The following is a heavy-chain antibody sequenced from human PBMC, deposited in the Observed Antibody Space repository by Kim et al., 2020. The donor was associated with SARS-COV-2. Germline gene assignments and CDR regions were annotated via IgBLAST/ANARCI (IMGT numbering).Heavy chain of an antibody. Sequence: GGSLRLSCAASGFTVSSNYMSWVRQAPGKGLEWVSVIYSGGSTYYADSVKGRFTISRDNSKNTLYLQMNSLRAEDTAVYYCAREGEDYGGNWGSYGMDVWGQGTTVTVSS. V-gene: IGHV3-53*01. CDR3: AREGEDYGGNWGSYGMDV. D-gene: IGHD4-17*01. CDR1: GFTVSSNY. J-gene: IGHJ6*02. CDR2: IYSGGST.